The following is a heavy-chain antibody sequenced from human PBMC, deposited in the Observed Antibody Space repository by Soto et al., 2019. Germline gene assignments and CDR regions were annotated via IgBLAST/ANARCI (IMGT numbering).Heavy chain of an antibody. CDR1: GFTFSSYG. J-gene: IGHJ3*02. Sequence: QVQLVESGGGVVQPGRSLRLSCAASGFTFSSYGMHWVRQAPGKGLEWVAVISYDGSNKYYADSVKGRFTISRDNSKNTLYLQMNSLRAEDTAVYYCATEICSGGSCGAFDIWGQGTMVTVSS. CDR3: ATEICSGGSCGAFDI. D-gene: IGHD2-15*01. CDR2: ISYDGSNK. V-gene: IGHV3-30*03.